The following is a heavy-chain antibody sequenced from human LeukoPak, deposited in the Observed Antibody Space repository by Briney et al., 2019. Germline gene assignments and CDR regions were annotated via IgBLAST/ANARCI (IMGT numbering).Heavy chain of an antibody. Sequence: GGSLRLSCAASGFTFSSYAMSWVRQAPGKGLEWVSAISGSGGSTYYADSVKGRFTISRDNSKNTLYLQMNSLRAEDTAVYYCAKCWYYDSSGYYYFDYWGQGTLVTVSS. CDR1: GFTFSSYA. J-gene: IGHJ4*02. CDR2: ISGSGGST. V-gene: IGHV3-23*01. D-gene: IGHD3-22*01. CDR3: AKCWYYDSSGYYYFDY.